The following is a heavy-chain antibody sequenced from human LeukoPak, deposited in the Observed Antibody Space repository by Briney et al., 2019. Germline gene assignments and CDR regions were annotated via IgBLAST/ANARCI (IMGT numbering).Heavy chain of an antibody. CDR1: GFTFSSYA. CDR3: AKGSYYDSSGSFYFDY. CDR2: ISGSGTST. D-gene: IGHD3-22*01. V-gene: IGHV3-23*01. J-gene: IGHJ4*02. Sequence: GGSLRLSCAVSGFTFSSYAMSWVRQAPGKGLEWVSAISGSGTSTYYADSVKGRFTISRDNSKNTLYLQMNSLRAEDTAAYYCAKGSYYDSSGSFYFDYWGQGTLVTVSS.